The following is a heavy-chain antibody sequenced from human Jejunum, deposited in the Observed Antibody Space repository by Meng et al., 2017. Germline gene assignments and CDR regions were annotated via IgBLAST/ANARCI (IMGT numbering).Heavy chain of an antibody. Sequence: EVQVLVCGGGLGEPGGSLSLSFAAYGFTFSNYAMIWVRQAPGKGLEWVSAVRSGDPTTEHADSVKGRFTISRDNSKSSLYLHMNNLRADDTAVYYCAKAIGNWYFDLWGRGTLVTVSS. J-gene: IGHJ2*01. V-gene: IGHV3-23*01. D-gene: IGHD1-26*01. CDR3: AKAIGNWYFDL. CDR1: GFTFSNYA. CDR2: VRSGDPTT.